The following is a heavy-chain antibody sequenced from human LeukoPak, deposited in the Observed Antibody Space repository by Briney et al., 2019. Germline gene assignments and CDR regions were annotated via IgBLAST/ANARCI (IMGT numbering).Heavy chain of an antibody. V-gene: IGHV5-51*01. Sequence: GESLKISCKGSGYSFTSYWIGWVRQMPGKGLEWMGIIYPGDSDTRYSASFQGQVTISADKSISTAYLQWSSLKASDTAMYYCARHDVAAAGTEWYDYWGQGTLVTVSS. D-gene: IGHD6-13*01. CDR2: IYPGDSDT. CDR1: GYSFTSYW. J-gene: IGHJ4*02. CDR3: ARHDVAAAGTEWYDY.